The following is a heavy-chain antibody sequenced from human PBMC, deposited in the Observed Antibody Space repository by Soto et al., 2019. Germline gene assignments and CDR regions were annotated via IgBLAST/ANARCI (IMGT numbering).Heavy chain of an antibody. V-gene: IGHV3-23*01. CDR3: AIGLWWRTH. Sequence: EVQLLESGGGLVQPGGSLRLSCTASGFTFSDHAMTWVRQAPGQGLEWLSGISGGGTGAYYAGSVKGRFTVSRDNSNHTVFLQMVSLRVEDTAVNYCAIGLWWRTHWGQGTLVTVSS. J-gene: IGHJ4*02. CDR2: ISGGGTGA. CDR1: GFTFSDHA. D-gene: IGHD2-8*02.